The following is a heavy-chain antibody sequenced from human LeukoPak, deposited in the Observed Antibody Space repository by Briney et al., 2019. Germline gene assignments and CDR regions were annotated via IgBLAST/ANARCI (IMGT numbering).Heavy chain of an antibody. Sequence: GASVKVSCKASGYTFTSYGISWVRQAPGQGLEWMGWVSAYNGNTNYAQKPQGRVTMTTDTSTSTAYMELRSLRSDDTAVYYCARFYGDYGIGDYYYYYMDVWGKGTTVTVSS. D-gene: IGHD4-17*01. V-gene: IGHV1-18*01. J-gene: IGHJ6*03. CDR2: VSAYNGNT. CDR1: GYTFTSYG. CDR3: ARFYGDYGIGDYYYYYMDV.